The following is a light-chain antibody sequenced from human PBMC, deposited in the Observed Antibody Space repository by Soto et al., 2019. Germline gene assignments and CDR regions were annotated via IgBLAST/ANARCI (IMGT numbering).Light chain of an antibody. CDR2: QAS. CDR1: QSITSW. V-gene: IGKV1-5*03. J-gene: IGKJ1*01. CDR3: QHYDTYPLT. Sequence: DIQMTQSPSTLSASVGDRVYDTCRASQSITSWLAWYQQKPGKAPKLLIYQASSLESGVPSRFSGSGSGTDFTLTISILQPDDFATYYCQHYDTYPLTFGQGTKVEIK.